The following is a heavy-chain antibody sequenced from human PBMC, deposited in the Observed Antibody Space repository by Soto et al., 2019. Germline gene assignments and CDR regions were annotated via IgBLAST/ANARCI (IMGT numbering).Heavy chain of an antibody. Sequence: PSETLSLTCAVYGGSFSGYYWSWIRQPPGKGLEWIGEINHSGSTNYNPSLKSRVTISVDTSKNQFSLKLSSVTAADTAVYYCARWDYYDSSGYYYPSDAFDIWGHGTMVTVSS. J-gene: IGHJ3*02. CDR3: ARWDYYDSSGYYYPSDAFDI. CDR2: INHSGST. V-gene: IGHV4-34*01. CDR1: GGSFSGYY. D-gene: IGHD3-22*01.